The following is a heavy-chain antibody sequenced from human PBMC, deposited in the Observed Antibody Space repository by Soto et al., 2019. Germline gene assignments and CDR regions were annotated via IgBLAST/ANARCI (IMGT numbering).Heavy chain of an antibody. V-gene: IGHV1-69*04. CDR1: GGTFSNDI. CDR3: ARDSPIGSTFSGYEGIDY. Sequence: SVKVSCKTSGGTFSNDIITWVRQAPGQGLEWMGRIIPLLDIANYAQKFQGRVTITADKSTSTAYMELNSLRSEDTAVYYCARDSPIGSTFSGYEGIDYWGQGTMVTVSS. D-gene: IGHD5-12*01. CDR2: IIPLLDIA. J-gene: IGHJ4*02.